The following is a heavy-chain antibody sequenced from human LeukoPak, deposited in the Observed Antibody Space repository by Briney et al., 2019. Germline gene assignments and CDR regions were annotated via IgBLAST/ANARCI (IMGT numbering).Heavy chain of an antibody. CDR2: IYYSGST. Sequence: SETLSLTCTVSGGSISSYYWSWIRQPPGKGLEWIGYIYYSGSTNYNPSLKSRVTISVDTSKNQFSLKLSSVTAADTAVYYCARGRPLYYDFWSDYYRYYYYYYMDVWGKGTTVTVSS. D-gene: IGHD3-3*01. CDR3: ARGRPLYYDFWSDYYRYYYYYYMDV. CDR1: GGSISSYY. V-gene: IGHV4-59*12. J-gene: IGHJ6*03.